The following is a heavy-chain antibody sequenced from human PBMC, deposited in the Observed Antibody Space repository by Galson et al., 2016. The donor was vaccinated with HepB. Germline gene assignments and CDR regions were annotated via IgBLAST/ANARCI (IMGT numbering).Heavy chain of an antibody. J-gene: IGHJ4*02. D-gene: IGHD1-26*01. CDR1: GLTFSDQY. V-gene: IGHV3-11*04. Sequence: RLSCAASGLTFSDQYMSWIRQAPGKGLEFVSYISSSGSFISYADSVKGRFTISRDNAKKSVYLEMNSLRVEDTAVYYCARDGAGSQNDFDYWGQGTLVTVSS. CDR2: ISSSGSFI. CDR3: ARDGAGSQNDFDY.